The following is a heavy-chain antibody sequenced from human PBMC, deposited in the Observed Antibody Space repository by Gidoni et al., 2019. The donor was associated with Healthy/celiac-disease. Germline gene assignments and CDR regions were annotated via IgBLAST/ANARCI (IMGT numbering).Heavy chain of an antibody. CDR2: ISGSGGST. J-gene: IGHJ4*02. Sequence: EVQLLESGGGLVQPGGSLRLYCAASGFTFSSYAMSWVRQAPGKGLEWVSAISGSGGSTYYADSVKGRFTISRDNSKNTLYLQMNSLRAEDTAVYYCAKDPRQNSIRPEGQFDYWGQGTLVTVSS. D-gene: IGHD3-3*02. CDR1: GFTFSSYA. V-gene: IGHV3-23*01. CDR3: AKDPRQNSIRPEGQFDY.